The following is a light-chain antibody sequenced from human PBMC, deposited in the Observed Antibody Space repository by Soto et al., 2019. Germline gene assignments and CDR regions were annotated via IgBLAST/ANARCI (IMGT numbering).Light chain of an antibody. J-gene: IGLJ1*01. V-gene: IGLV6-57*03. Sequence: VTQPHSVSESPGKTVTISCTRSSGSIASGYVQWYQQRPGSAPTTVIYEDNQRPSGVPDRFSGSIDTSSNSASLTISGLKTEDEADYYCQSYHSSTPYVFGTGTKLTVL. CDR3: QSYHSSTPYV. CDR1: SGSIASGY. CDR2: EDN.